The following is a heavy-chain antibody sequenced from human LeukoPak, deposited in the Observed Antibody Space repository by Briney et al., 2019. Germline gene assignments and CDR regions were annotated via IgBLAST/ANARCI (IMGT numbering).Heavy chain of an antibody. CDR1: GFTFSSYA. J-gene: IGHJ6*02. CDR2: ISGSGGSK. Sequence: GGSLRLSCAASGFTFSSYAMNWVRQAPGKGLEWVSTISGSGGSKHYAASVEGRFTISRDNSKNTVYLQMNSLRAEDTAIYYCAKLTSASGAYGVDVWGQGTTVTVSS. CDR3: AKLTSASGAYGVDV. V-gene: IGHV3-23*01. D-gene: IGHD3-10*01.